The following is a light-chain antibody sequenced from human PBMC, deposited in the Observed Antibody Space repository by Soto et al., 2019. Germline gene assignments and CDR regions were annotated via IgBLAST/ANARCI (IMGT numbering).Light chain of an antibody. V-gene: IGLV4-69*01. Sequence: QSVLTQSPSASASLGASVKLTCTLSSGHSSYAIAWHQQQPEKGPRYLMKLNSDGSHSKGDGIPDRFSGSSSGAERYLTISSLQSEDEADYYCQTWGTGIRVFGGGTQPDRP. CDR3: QTWGTGIRV. J-gene: IGLJ3*02. CDR1: SGHSSYA. CDR2: LNSDGSH.